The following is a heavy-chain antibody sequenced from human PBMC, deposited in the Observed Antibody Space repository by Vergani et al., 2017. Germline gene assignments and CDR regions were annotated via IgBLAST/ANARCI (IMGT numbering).Heavy chain of an antibody. D-gene: IGHD2-15*01. CDR3: ARDGRYCSGGSCYFDY. CDR2: SDVANGNI. Sequence: QAQLVQSGDEVKKSGASVKVFCEASGYSLSHYGINRVRQAPGQGLEWMGWSDVANGNIKYAQNFQGRVTLTTDTSTRTVYMELRSLRSDDTAVYYCARDGRYCSGGSCYFDYWGQGTRVTVSS. V-gene: IGHV1-18*01. CDR1: GYSLSHYG. J-gene: IGHJ4*02.